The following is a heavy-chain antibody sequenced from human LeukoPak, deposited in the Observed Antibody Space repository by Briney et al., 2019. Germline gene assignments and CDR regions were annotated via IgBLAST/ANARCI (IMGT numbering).Heavy chain of an antibody. Sequence: GGSLRLSCAAPGFTFGRYEMNWVRQAPGRGLEWVSYIGNTGRTIYYTDSVKGRFTISRDNAKNSLYLQMNSLRAEDTAIYYCVRGDRYFFDFWGQGTLVTVSS. V-gene: IGHV3-48*03. J-gene: IGHJ4*02. CDR3: VRGDRYFFDF. CDR2: IGNTGRTI. CDR1: GFTFGRYE.